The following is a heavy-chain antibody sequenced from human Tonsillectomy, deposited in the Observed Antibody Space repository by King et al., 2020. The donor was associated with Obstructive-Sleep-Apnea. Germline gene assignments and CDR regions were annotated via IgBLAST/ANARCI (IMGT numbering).Heavy chain of an antibody. J-gene: IGHJ2*01. CDR1: GFTFSSYW. Sequence: VQLVESGRGLVQPGGSLRLSCAASGFTFSSYWMSWVRQAPGKGLEWVANIKQDGSEKYYVDSVKGRFTISRDNAKNSLYLQMNSLRAEDTAVYYCAGASTTVTARLYFDLWGRGTLVTVSS. CDR3: AGASTTVTARLYFDL. D-gene: IGHD4-17*01. V-gene: IGHV3-7*01. CDR2: IKQDGSEK.